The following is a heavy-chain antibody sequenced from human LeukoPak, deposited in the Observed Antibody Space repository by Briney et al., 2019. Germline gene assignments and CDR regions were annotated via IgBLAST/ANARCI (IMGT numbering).Heavy chain of an antibody. CDR2: ISADGYST. J-gene: IGHJ5*01. CDR3: AKNGYNSGWYDS. V-gene: IGHV3-23*01. D-gene: IGHD6-25*01. CDR1: GFTFSSYD. Sequence: GGTLRLSCAASGFTFSSYDMSWVRQAPGKRLEWVSRISADGYSTYYADSVKGRFTLSRDNSKNTLYLQMNSLRAEDTAVYYCAKNGYNSGWYDSWGQGTLVIVSS.